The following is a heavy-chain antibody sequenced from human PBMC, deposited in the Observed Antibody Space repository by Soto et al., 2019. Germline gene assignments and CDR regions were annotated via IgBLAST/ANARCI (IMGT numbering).Heavy chain of an antibody. D-gene: IGHD3-10*01. J-gene: IGHJ5*02. CDR2: ISAYNGNT. V-gene: IGHV1-18*01. Sequence: ASVKVSCKASGYTFTSYGISWVRQVPGQGLEWMGWISAYNGNTNYAQKLQGRVTMTTDTSTSTAYMELRSLRSDDTAVYYCARGGRVLLWFGEFLGWFDPWGQGTLVTVSS. CDR1: GYTFTSYG. CDR3: ARGGRVLLWFGEFLGWFDP.